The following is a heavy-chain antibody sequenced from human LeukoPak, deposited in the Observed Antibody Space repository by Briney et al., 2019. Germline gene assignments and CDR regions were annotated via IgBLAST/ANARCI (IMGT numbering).Heavy chain of an antibody. CDR1: GFIFSSYG. CDR3: ARVGHYYYYGMDV. CDR2: IRYDGSNK. J-gene: IGHJ6*02. Sequence: GGSLRLSCAASGFIFSSYGMHWVRQAPGKGLEWVAFIRYDGSNKYYADSVKGRFTISRDNSKNTLYLQMNSLRAEDTAVYYCARVGHYYYYGMDVWGQGTTVTVSS. V-gene: IGHV3-30*02.